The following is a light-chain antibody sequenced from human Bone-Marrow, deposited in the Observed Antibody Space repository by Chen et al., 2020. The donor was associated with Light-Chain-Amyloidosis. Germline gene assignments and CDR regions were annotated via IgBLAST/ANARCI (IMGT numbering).Light chain of an antibody. CDR1: NIGTTS. CDR3: QVWDRSSDRPV. Sequence: SYVLTQPSSVSVAPGQTATIACGGNNIGTTSVHWYQQTPGQAPLLVVYDDSDRPSGIPERLSGSNSGNTATLTISRVEAGHEADYYCQVWDRSSDRPVFGGGTQLTVL. J-gene: IGLJ3*02. V-gene: IGLV3-21*02. CDR2: DDS.